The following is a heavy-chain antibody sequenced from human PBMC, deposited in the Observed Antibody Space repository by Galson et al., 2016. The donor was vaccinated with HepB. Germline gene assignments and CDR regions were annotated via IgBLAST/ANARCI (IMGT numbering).Heavy chain of an antibody. Sequence: PALVKPTQPLTLTCSFSGFSFSSSGVGVAWVRQPPGQALEWLALIYWDNDKRYSPSLESRLTITKDTSKNQDVLTMTNMAPVDTATYYCAHNPTYHYDSRGQRGFDYWGQGTLVTVSS. D-gene: IGHD3-22*01. V-gene: IGHV2-5*02. J-gene: IGHJ4*02. CDR1: GFSFSSSGVG. CDR3: AHNPTYHYDSRGQRGFDY. CDR2: IYWDNDK.